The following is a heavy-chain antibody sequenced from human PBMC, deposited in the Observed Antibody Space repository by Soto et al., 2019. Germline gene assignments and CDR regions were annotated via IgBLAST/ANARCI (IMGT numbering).Heavy chain of an antibody. J-gene: IGHJ5*02. Sequence: EVHLVESGGGLVKPGGSLRLSCAASGFTFRSFTMNWVRQAPGKGLEWVSTISSNSAYIYYTDALRGRFTISRDNAKNSLHLQMKSLRAEDTAVYYCTRYASRDSSARGWFDPWGPGTLVTVSS. CDR1: GFTFRSFT. D-gene: IGHD6-13*01. V-gene: IGHV3-21*01. CDR2: ISSNSAYI. CDR3: TRYASRDSSARGWFDP.